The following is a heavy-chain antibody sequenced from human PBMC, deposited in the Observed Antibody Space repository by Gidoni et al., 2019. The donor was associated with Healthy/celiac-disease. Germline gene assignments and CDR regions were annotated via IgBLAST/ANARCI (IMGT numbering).Heavy chain of an antibody. D-gene: IGHD3-3*01. CDR3: ARETADFWSGYRPLGYYYGMDV. J-gene: IGHJ6*02. Sequence: QVQLVQSGAEVKKPGASVKVSCKASGYTFTRYGISWVRQAPGQGLEWMGWISAYNGNTDYAQKLQGRVTMTTDTSTNTAYVELRSLRSDDTAVYDGARETADFWSGYRPLGYYYGMDVWGQGTTVTVSS. CDR2: ISAYNGNT. CDR1: GYTFTRYG. V-gene: IGHV1-18*01.